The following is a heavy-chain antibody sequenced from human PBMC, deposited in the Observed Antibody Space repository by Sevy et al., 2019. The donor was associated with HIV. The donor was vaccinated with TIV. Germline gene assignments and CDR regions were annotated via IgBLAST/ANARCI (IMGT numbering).Heavy chain of an antibody. V-gene: IGHV4-59*01. D-gene: IGHD5-12*01. Sequence: SETLSLTCTVSGGSISAYCWSWIRQPPGKGLEWIGYIHDTGNTKYNPSLESRVTISVDTSKNQFSLKLSSVTAADTAIYYCARAPPVRSGDDSLNWFAPWGQGSLVTVSS. J-gene: IGHJ5*02. CDR2: IHDTGNT. CDR1: GGSISAYC. CDR3: ARAPPVRSGDDSLNWFAP.